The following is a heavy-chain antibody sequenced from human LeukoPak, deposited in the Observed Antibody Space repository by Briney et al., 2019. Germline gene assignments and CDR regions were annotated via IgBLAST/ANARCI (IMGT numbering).Heavy chain of an antibody. V-gene: IGHV3-23*01. CDR3: ARSSVPAVQKGGFDY. J-gene: IGHJ4*02. Sequence: GGSLRLSCAASGFTFSSYAMSWVRQAPGKGLEWVSAISGSGGSTYYAGSVKGRFTISRDNSKNTLYLQMNSLRAEDTAVYYCARSSVPAVQKGGFDYWGQGTLVTVSS. CDR2: ISGSGGST. CDR1: GFTFSSYA. D-gene: IGHD2-2*01.